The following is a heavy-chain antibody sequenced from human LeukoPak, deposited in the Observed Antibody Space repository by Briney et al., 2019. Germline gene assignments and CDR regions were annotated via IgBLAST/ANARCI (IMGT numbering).Heavy chain of an antibody. CDR1: GGTFSSYA. J-gene: IGHJ3*02. CDR3: ARGVPSGVFNPGAFDI. D-gene: IGHD3-16*01. CDR2: IIPILGIA. V-gene: IGHV1-69*04. Sequence: ASVKVSCKASGGTFSSYAISWVRQAPGQGLEWMGRIIPILGIANYAQKFQGRVTITADKSTSTAYMELSSLRSEDTAVYYCARGVPSGVFNPGAFDIWGQGTMVTVSS.